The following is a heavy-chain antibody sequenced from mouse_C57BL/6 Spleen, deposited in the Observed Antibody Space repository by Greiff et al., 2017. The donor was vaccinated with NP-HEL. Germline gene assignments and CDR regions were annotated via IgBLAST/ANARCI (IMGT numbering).Heavy chain of an antibody. CDR3: ARHATRADGDGGAWFAD. CDR2: ISRGGGNT. CDR1: GFTFSSYS. Sequence: EVHLVESGGGLVKPGGSLKLSCAASGFTFSSYSMSWVRQTPEKRLEWVATISRGGGNTYYPDNVKGRFTISRDNAKNTLYLQMSSLRSEDTDLYYCARHATRADGDGGAWFADWGQGTLVTVSA. D-gene: IGHD3-3*01. V-gene: IGHV5-9*01. J-gene: IGHJ3*01.